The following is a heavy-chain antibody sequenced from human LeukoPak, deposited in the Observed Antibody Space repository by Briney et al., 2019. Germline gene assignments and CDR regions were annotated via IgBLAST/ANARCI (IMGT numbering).Heavy chain of an antibody. CDR2: IYYSGST. CDR3: ARHYGP. D-gene: IGHD3-10*01. Sequence: SETLSLTCAVYGGSFSGYYWGWIRKPPGKGLEWIGSIYYSGSTYYNPSLKSRVTISVDTSKNQFSLKLNSVTATDTAVYYCARHYGPWGQGTLVTVSS. V-gene: IGHV4-39*01. CDR1: GGSFSGYY. J-gene: IGHJ4*02.